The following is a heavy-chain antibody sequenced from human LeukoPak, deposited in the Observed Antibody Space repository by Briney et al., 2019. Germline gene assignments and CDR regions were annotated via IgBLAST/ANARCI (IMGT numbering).Heavy chain of an antibody. CDR1: GYSFTSYW. D-gene: IGHD3-22*01. J-gene: IGHJ4*02. CDR2: IYPGDSDT. Sequence: GESLKISCKGSGYSFTSYWIGWVRQMPGKGLKWMGIIYPGDSDTRYSPSFQGQVTISADKSISTAYLQWSSLKASDTAMYYCARLDKSYDSSGYYWEGYYFDYWGQGTLVTVSS. V-gene: IGHV5-51*01. CDR3: ARLDKSYDSSGYYWEGYYFDY.